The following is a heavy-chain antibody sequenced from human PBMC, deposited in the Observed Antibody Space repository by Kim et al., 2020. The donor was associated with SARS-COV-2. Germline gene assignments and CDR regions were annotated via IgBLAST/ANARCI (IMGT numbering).Heavy chain of an antibody. D-gene: IGHD2-2*01. V-gene: IGHV1-3*01. J-gene: IGHJ4*02. CDR3: ARDSSRECDY. Sequence: NTKYSQKFQGRVTITRDTSASIVYMELSSVRSEDTAVYYCARDSSRECDYWGQGTLVTVSS. CDR2: NT.